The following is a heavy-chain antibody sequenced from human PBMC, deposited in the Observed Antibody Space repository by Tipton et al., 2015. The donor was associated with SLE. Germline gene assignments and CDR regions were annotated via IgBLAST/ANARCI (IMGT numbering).Heavy chain of an antibody. D-gene: IGHD3-3*01. CDR3: VRDFWSGYGSFDS. V-gene: IGHV4-61*01. Sequence: TLSLTCTLSGGSISSSSYYWGWIRQPPGKGLEWIGWIYYSGTTNYNPSLESRVTITVDTSKNQFSLKLSSVTAADTAVYYCVRDFWSGYGSFDSWGQGSLVTVSP. CDR2: IYYSGTT. CDR1: GGSISSSSYY. J-gene: IGHJ4*02.